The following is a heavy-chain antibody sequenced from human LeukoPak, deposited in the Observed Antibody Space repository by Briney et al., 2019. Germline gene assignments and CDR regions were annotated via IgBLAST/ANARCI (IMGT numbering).Heavy chain of an antibody. D-gene: IGHD4-23*01. CDR2: IIPIFGTA. Sequence: SVKVSCKASGGTFSSYAISWVRQAPGQGLEWMGGIIPIFGTANYAQKFQGRVTITADESTSTAYMELSSLRSEDTAVYYCARGAGDYGGTYYFDYWGQGTLVTVSS. V-gene: IGHV1-69*01. J-gene: IGHJ4*02. CDR3: ARGAGDYGGTYYFDY. CDR1: GGTFSSYA.